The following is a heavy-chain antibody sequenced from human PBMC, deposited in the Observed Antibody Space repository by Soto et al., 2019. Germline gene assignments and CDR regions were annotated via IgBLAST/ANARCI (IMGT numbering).Heavy chain of an antibody. CDR2: IIPILGIA. Sequence: QVQLVQSGAEVKKPGSSVKVSCKASGGTFSSYTISWVRQAPGQGLEWMGRIIPILGIANYAQKFQGRVTITADKSTSTAYIELSSLRSEDTAVYYCATHSLYSSSPYYFDYWGQGTLVTVSS. CDR3: ATHSLYSSSPYYFDY. V-gene: IGHV1-69*02. CDR1: GGTFSSYT. D-gene: IGHD6-6*01. J-gene: IGHJ4*02.